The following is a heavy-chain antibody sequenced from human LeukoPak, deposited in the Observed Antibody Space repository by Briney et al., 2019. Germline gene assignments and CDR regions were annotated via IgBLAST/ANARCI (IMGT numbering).Heavy chain of an antibody. D-gene: IGHD3-3*01. CDR2: INHSGST. CDR3: ARRGGLTIFGVVMEYYFDY. V-gene: IGHV4-34*01. CDR1: GGSFSGYY. J-gene: IGHJ4*02. Sequence: SETLSLTCAVYGGSFSGYYWSWIRQPPGKGLEWIGEINHSGSTNYNPSLKSRVTISVDTSKNQFSLKLSSVTAADTAVYYCARRGGLTIFGVVMEYYFDYXXQGXLVTVSS.